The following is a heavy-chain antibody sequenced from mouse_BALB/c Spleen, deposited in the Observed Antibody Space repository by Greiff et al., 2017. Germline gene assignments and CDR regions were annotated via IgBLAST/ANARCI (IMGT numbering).Heavy chain of an antibody. V-gene: IGHV3-2*02. CDR2: ISYSGST. Sequence: DVKLQESGPGLVKPSQSLSLTCTVTGYSITSDYAWNWIRQFPGNKLEWMGYISYSGSTSYNPSLKSRISITRDTSKNQFFLQLNSVTTEDTATYYCARCITTVVPYFDYWGQGTTLTVSA. CDR1: GYSITSDYA. D-gene: IGHD1-1*01. CDR3: ARCITTVVPYFDY. J-gene: IGHJ2*01.